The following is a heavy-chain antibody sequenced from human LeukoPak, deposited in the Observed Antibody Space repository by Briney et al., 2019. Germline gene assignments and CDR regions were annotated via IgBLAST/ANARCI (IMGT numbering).Heavy chain of an antibody. D-gene: IGHD4-17*01. Sequence: QPGGSLRLSCAASGFTFSSCAMSWVRQAPGEGLEWVSGISGSGVSTYYADSVKGRFTISRDNSKNTLYLQMSSLRAEDTAVYYCAKIPQTTSVGYFDYWGQGNLVTVSS. CDR3: AKIPQTTSVGYFDY. CDR2: ISGSGVST. V-gene: IGHV3-23*01. J-gene: IGHJ4*02. CDR1: GFTFSSCA.